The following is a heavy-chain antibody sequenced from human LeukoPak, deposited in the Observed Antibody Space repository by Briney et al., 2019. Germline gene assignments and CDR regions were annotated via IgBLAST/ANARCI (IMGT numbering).Heavy chain of an antibody. CDR1: GFTFSSYD. J-gene: IGHJ5*02. Sequence: GGSLRLSCAASGFTFSSYDMTWVRQTPGGGLEWGSSLLPRGANPYYRASVKGRFTICRDNSKNPVYLQMNNISGDDRALFYGARVAGWHWFDPWGQGTLVTVSS. D-gene: IGHD6-19*01. CDR3: ARVAGWHWFDP. CDR2: LLPRGANP. V-gene: IGHV3-23*01.